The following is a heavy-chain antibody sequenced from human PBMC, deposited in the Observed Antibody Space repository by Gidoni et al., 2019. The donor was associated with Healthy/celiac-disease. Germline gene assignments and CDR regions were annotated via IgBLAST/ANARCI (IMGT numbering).Heavy chain of an antibody. CDR1: GGSISSSSYY. Sequence: QLQLQESGPGLVKPSETLSLTCTVSGGSISSSSYYWGWIRQPPGKGLEWIGSIYYSGSTYYNPSLKSRVTISVDTSKNQFSLKLSSVTAADTAVYYCARQPTTGVPFDYWGQGTLVTVSS. CDR3: ARQPTTGVPFDY. D-gene: IGHD1-1*01. V-gene: IGHV4-39*01. J-gene: IGHJ4*02. CDR2: IYYSGST.